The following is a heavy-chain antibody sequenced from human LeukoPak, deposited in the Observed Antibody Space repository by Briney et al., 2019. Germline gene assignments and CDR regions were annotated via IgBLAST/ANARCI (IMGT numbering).Heavy chain of an antibody. J-gene: IGHJ4*02. CDR2: INWNGGST. D-gene: IGHD2-2*01. CDR1: GFTFDDYG. V-gene: IGHV3-20*04. CDR3: ASSFCSSTSCALNYFDY. Sequence: GESLRLSCAASGFTFDDYGMSWVRQAPGKGLEWVSGINWNGGSTGYADSVKGRFTISRDNAKNSLYLQMNSLRAEDTALYYCASSFCSSTSCALNYFDYWGQGTLVTVSS.